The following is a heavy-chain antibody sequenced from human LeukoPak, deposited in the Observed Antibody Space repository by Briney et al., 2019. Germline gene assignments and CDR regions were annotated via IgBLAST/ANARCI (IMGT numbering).Heavy chain of an antibody. V-gene: IGHV1-24*01. Sequence: ASVKVSCKVSGYTLTELSMHWVRQAPGNGLEWMGGFDPEDGETIYAQKFQGRVTMTEDTSTDTAYIELSSLRSEDTAVYYCATSHTIFGVVFPYYYYYGMDVWGQGTTVTVSS. CDR2: FDPEDGET. J-gene: IGHJ6*02. CDR1: GYTLTELS. D-gene: IGHD3-3*01. CDR3: ATSHTIFGVVFPYYYYYGMDV.